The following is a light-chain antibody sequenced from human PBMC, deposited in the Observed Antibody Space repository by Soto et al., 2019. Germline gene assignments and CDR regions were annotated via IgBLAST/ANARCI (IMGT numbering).Light chain of an antibody. V-gene: IGKV3-15*01. CDR3: QQYNKWPLI. CDR2: HAS. Sequence: EIVMTQSPATLSVSPGERATLSCRASQSVSNNLAWYQQKPGQAPRLLIYHASTRATGIPARFSGSVSGTEFALPISSLQSEDFAVDYCQQYNKWPLIFGGGTKDELK. CDR1: QSVSNN. J-gene: IGKJ4*01.